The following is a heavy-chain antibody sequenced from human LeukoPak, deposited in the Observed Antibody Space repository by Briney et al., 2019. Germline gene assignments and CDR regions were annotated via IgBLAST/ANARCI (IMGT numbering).Heavy chain of an antibody. J-gene: IGHJ4*02. CDR3: ARHEMTTVTTFALSPFDY. CDR1: GGTFSSYA. V-gene: IGHV1-18*01. Sequence: ASVKVSCKASGGTFSSYAISWVRQAPGQGLEWMGWISAYNGNTNYAQKLQGRVTMTTDTSTSTAYMGLRSLRSDDTAVYYCARHEMTTVTTFALSPFDYWGQGTLVTVSS. D-gene: IGHD4-11*01. CDR2: ISAYNGNT.